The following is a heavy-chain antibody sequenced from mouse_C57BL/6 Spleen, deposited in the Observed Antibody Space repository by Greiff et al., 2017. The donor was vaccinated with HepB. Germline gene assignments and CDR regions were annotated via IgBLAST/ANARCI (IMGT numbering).Heavy chain of an antibody. CDR3: ARYYDGSPNWYFDV. CDR2: ISYSGST. J-gene: IGHJ1*03. Sequence: EVKLMESGPGLAKPSQPLSLTCSVTGYSITSDYWNWIRKFPGNKLEYMGYISYSGSTYYNPSLKSRISITRDTSKNQYYLQLNSVTTEDTATYYCARYYDGSPNWYFDVWGTGTTVTVSS. V-gene: IGHV3-8*01. D-gene: IGHD2-3*01. CDR1: GYSITSDY.